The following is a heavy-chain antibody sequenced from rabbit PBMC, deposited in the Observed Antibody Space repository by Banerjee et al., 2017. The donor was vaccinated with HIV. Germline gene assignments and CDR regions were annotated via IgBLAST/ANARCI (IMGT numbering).Heavy chain of an antibody. Sequence: QSLEESGGDLVKPGASLTLTCTASGFSFSSSYWICWVRQAPGKGLEWIACIAVDSGSAYYASWVNGRFTISKTSSTTVTLQMTSLTVADTATYFCARESSAVDYNLWGQGTLVT. D-gene: IGHD1-1*01. V-gene: IGHV1S40*01. CDR3: ARESSAVDYNL. CDR2: IAVDSGSA. CDR1: GFSFSSSYW. J-gene: IGHJ3*01.